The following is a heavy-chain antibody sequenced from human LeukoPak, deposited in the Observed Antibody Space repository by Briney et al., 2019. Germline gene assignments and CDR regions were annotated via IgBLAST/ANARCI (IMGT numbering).Heavy chain of an antibody. V-gene: IGHV6-1*01. Sequence: SQTLSLTCAISGDSVSSNSAAWNWIRQSPSRGLEWLGRTYYRSKWYNDYAVSVKSRITINPDTSKNQFSLQLNSVTPEDTAEYYCARDRQLLSSDYYYMDVWGKGTTVTVSS. CDR1: GDSVSSNSAA. J-gene: IGHJ6*03. CDR3: ARDRQLLSSDYYYMDV. CDR2: TYYRSKWYN. D-gene: IGHD2-2*01.